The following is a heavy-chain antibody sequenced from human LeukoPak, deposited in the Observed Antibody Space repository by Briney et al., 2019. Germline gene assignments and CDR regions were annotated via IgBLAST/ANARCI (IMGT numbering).Heavy chain of an antibody. D-gene: IGHD4-17*01. J-gene: IGHJ4*02. Sequence: ASVKVSCKASGYTFTGYYMHWVRQAPGQGLEWMGWINPNSGDTNFAQKFQGRVTMTRDTSISTAYMELSSLRSEDTAVYYCARLMETTVTTTSDYWGQGTLVTVSS. CDR1: GYTFTGYY. CDR3: ARLMETTVTTTSDY. CDR2: INPNSGDT. V-gene: IGHV1-2*02.